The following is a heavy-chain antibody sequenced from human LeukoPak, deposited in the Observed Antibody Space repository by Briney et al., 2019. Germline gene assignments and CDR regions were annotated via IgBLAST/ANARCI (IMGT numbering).Heavy chain of an antibody. CDR1: GGTFSSYA. D-gene: IGHD2-2*01. CDR3: AREMGLGYCSSTSCHTYSFDS. Sequence: GASVKVSFKASGGTFSSYAISWVRQAPGQGLEWMGGIIPIFGTANYAQKFQGRVTITADESTSTAYMELSSLRSEDTAVYYCAREMGLGYCSSTSCHTYSFDSGAREPWSPSPQ. V-gene: IGHV1-69*13. CDR2: IIPIFGTA. J-gene: IGHJ4*02.